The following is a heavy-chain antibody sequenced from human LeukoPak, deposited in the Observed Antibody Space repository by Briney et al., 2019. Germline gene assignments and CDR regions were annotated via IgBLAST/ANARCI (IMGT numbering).Heavy chain of an antibody. CDR1: GYTFTGYY. CDR2: INPSGGST. Sequence: ASVKVSCKASGYTFTGYYMHWVRQAPGQGLEWMGIINPSGGSTSYAQKFQGRVTMTRDMSTSTVYMELSSLRSEDTAVYYCAREYSTSPFDYWGQGPWSPSPQ. CDR3: AREYSTSPFDY. V-gene: IGHV1-46*01. D-gene: IGHD6-6*01. J-gene: IGHJ4*02.